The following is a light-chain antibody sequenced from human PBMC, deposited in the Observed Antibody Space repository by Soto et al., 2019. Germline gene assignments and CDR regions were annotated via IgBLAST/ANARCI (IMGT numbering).Light chain of an antibody. J-gene: IGLJ2*01. CDR3: SSYTSSSIEV. CDR1: NNDIGSYNY. Sequence: QSVLTQPASVSGSPGQSITISCTGTNNDIGSYNYVSWYQQHPGKAPKLMIYEVSNRPSGVSNRFSGSKSGNTASLTISGLQAEDEADYHCSSYTSSSIEVFGGGTKLTVL. V-gene: IGLV2-14*01. CDR2: EVS.